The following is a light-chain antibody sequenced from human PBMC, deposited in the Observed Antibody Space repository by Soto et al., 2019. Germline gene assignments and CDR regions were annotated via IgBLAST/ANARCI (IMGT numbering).Light chain of an antibody. Sequence: IMITHSPATLSVSLGERATLSCRAGQTIYSNVAWYQQRPGQAPRLLIYRASTRATGVPARFSGSGSGTEFTLTISSLQSEDFAIYYCQQYQILWTFGQGTKVDIK. J-gene: IGKJ1*01. CDR3: QQYQILWT. V-gene: IGKV3-15*01. CDR1: QTIYSN. CDR2: RAS.